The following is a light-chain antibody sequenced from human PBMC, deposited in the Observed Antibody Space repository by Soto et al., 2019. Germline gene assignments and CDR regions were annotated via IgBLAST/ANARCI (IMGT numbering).Light chain of an antibody. Sequence: EIVLTQSPGTLSLSPGERATLSCRASQSVSSSYLAWYQQKPGQARGLLIYGASGRATGIPDRFSGSGYGTDFTLTISRLEPEDFAEYYCQQYGSSPPITFGPGTKVDIK. CDR2: GAS. J-gene: IGKJ3*01. V-gene: IGKV3-20*01. CDR3: QQYGSSPPIT. CDR1: QSVSSSY.